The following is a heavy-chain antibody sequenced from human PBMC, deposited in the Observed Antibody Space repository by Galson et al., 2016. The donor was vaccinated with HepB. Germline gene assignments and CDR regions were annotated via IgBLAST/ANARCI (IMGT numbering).Heavy chain of an antibody. CDR1: GGSISSRSYY. J-gene: IGHJ4*02. CDR2: IHSSGRP. D-gene: IGHD1-26*01. CDR3: ARHGRYGSDPPWDD. V-gene: IGHV4-39*01. Sequence: SETLSLTCTVSGGSISSRSYYWGWIRQPPGYGLDWIASIHSSGRPYYSNTSLKSRLTISVDTSKNQLCLRLRSVTAADSALYICARHGRYGSDPPWDDWGQGTLVTVSS.